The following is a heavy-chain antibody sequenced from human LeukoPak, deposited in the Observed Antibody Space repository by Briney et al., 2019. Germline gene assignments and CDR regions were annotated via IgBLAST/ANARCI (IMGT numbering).Heavy chain of an antibody. CDR1: GGSFSGYY. J-gene: IGHJ4*02. D-gene: IGHD4-17*01. CDR2: INHSGST. V-gene: IGHV4-34*01. CDR3: AGGRLRLDY. Sequence: PSETLSLTCAVYGGSFSGYYWSWIRQPPGKGLEWIGEINHSGSTNYNPSLKSRVTISVDTSKNQFSLKLSSVTAADTAVYYCAGGRLRLDYWGQGTLVTVSS.